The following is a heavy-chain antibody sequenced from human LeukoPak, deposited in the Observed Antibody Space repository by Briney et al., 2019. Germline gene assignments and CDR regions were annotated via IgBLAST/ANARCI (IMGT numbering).Heavy chain of an antibody. V-gene: IGHV4-31*03. CDR1: GGSISSGGYY. J-gene: IGHJ6*02. D-gene: IGHD3-10*01. CDR3: ARFGYYYYGMDV. Sequence: SETLSLTCTVSGGSISSGGYYWSWIRQHPGKGLEWIGYIYYSGSTYYNPSLKSRVTISVDTSKNQFSLKLSSVTAAGTAVYYCARFGYYYYGMDVWGQGTTVTVSS. CDR2: IYYSGST.